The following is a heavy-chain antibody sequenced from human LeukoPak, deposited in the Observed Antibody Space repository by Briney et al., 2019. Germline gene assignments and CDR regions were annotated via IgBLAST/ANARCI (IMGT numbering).Heavy chain of an antibody. J-gene: IGHJ6*03. CDR1: GYTFTGYY. D-gene: IGHD3-9*01. CDR2: INPNSGGT. CDR3: ARDGVYDILTGYYYYMDV. V-gene: IGHV1-2*02. Sequence: ASVKVSCKASGYTFTGYYMHWVRQAPGQGLEWMGWINPNSGGTNYAQKFQGRVTMTRDTSISTAYMELSRLRSDDTAVYYYARDGVYDILTGYYYYMDVWGKGTTVTISS.